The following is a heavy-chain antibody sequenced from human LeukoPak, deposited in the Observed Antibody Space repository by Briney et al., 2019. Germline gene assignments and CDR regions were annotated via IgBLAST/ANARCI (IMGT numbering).Heavy chain of an antibody. J-gene: IGHJ6*03. CDR1: GFGFTTYW. D-gene: IGHD3-10*01. V-gene: IGHV5-51*01. CDR2: IYPGDSDT. CDR3: ARNRLWFGLHDYYYYMDV. Sequence: GESLKISCKGSGFGFTTYWIGWVRQMPGKGLEWMGIIYPGDSDTRYSPSFQGQVTISADKSISTAYLQWSSLKASDTAMYYCARNRLWFGLHDYYYYMDVWGKGTTVTVSS.